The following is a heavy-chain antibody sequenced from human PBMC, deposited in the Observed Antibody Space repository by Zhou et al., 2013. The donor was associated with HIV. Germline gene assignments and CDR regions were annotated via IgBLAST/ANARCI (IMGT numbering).Heavy chain of an antibody. J-gene: IGHJ4*02. CDR3: ARARYYYGSGSYYPFDY. CDR1: GYTFTGYY. D-gene: IGHD3-10*01. Sequence: QVQLVQSGAEVKKPGASVKVSCKASGYTFTGYYMHWVRQAPGQGLEWMGWINPNSGGTKYAEKFQGRVTMTRDTSISTAYMELSSLRSDDTAVYYCARARYYYGSGSYYPFDYWGQGTLVTVSS. CDR2: INPNSGGT. V-gene: IGHV1-2*02.